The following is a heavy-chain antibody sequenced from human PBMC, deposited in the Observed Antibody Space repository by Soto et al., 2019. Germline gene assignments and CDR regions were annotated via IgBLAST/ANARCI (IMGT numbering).Heavy chain of an antibody. V-gene: IGHV3-30-3*01. CDR3: ARVGCSSTSCWPVDYYYYGMDF. Sequence: PGGSLRLSCAASGFTFSSYAMHWVRQAPGKGLEWVAVISYDGSNKYYADSVKGRFTISRDNSKNTLYLQMNSLRAEDTAVYYCARVGCSSTSCWPVDYYYYGMDFWGQGTTVTVSS. D-gene: IGHD2-2*01. CDR1: GFTFSSYA. J-gene: IGHJ6*02. CDR2: ISYDGSNK.